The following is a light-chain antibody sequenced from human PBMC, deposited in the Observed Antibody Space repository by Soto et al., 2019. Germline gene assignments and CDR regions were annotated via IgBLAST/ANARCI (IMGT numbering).Light chain of an antibody. V-gene: IGKV1-8*01. Sequence: AIRMTQSPSSLAASTGDRVTITCRASQGISSYLAWYQQKPGKAPKRLIYAASSLQGGVPSRFRGSGSDTEFTLTISSLQPEDFAPYYCLQHSTYPATFGQGTKVDIK. J-gene: IGKJ1*01. CDR1: QGISSY. CDR2: AAS. CDR3: LQHSTYPAT.